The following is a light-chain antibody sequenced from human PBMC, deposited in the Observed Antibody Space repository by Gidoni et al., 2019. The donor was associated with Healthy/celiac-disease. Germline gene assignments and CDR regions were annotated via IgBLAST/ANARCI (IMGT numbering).Light chain of an antibody. CDR1: QSVGSSY. CDR3: QQYAQT. Sequence: EIVLTQSPGTLSLSPGERATLSCRASQSVGSSYLAWYQQKPGQAPRLLIYGASSRATGIPDRFSGSGSGTDFTLTSSRLEPEDFAVYYCQQYAQTFGGGTKVEIK. J-gene: IGKJ4*01. CDR2: GAS. V-gene: IGKV3-20*01.